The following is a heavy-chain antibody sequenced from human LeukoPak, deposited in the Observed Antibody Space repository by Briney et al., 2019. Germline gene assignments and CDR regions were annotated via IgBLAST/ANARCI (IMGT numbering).Heavy chain of an antibody. D-gene: IGHD2-2*01. J-gene: IGHJ1*01. CDR2: IYPGDSDT. CDR1: GYSFTSYW. CDR3: ARQAVPVAKYFQY. V-gene: IGHV5-51*01. Sequence: GESLKISRKGSGYSFTSYWIGWVRQMPGKGLEWMGIIYPGDSDTRYSPSFQGQVTISADKPISTAYLQWSSLKASDTAMYYCARQAVPVAKYFQYWGQGTLVTVSS.